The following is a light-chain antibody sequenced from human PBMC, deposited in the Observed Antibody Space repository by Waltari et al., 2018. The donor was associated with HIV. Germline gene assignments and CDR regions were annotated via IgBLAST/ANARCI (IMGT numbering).Light chain of an antibody. J-gene: IGKJ1*01. CDR1: QSISSN. Sequence: DIQMTQSPSSLSASVGDRVTLTCRASQSISSNLNWYQQKPGRAPKLLIYAASSLQSAVPSRFSVSGSGTDFTLTISSLQPEDFATYYCQQSYSTRLTFGQGTKVEIK. CDR3: QQSYSTRLT. CDR2: AAS. V-gene: IGKV1-39*01.